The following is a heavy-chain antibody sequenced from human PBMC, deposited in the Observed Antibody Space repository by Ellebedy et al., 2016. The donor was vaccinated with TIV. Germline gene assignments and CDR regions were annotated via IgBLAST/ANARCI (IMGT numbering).Heavy chain of an antibody. CDR1: GYTFTSYA. CDR3: ARSLRGTYHGNWYFDL. V-gene: IGHV7-4-1*02. J-gene: IGHJ2*01. CDR2: INTNTGNP. D-gene: IGHD1-26*01. Sequence: AASVKVSCKASGYTFTSYAMNWVRQAPGQGLEWMGWINTNTGNPAYAQGFTGRFVFSLDTSVSTAYLQISSLKAEDTAVYYCARSLRGTYHGNWYFDLWGRGTPVTVSS.